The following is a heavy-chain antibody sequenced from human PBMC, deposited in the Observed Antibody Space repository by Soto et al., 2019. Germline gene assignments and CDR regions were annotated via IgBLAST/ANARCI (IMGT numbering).Heavy chain of an antibody. CDR2: IYYSGST. CDR1: GGSFSGYY. Sequence: SETLSLSCAVYGGSFSGYYWSWIRQPPGKGLEWIGSIYYSGSTYYNPSLKSRVTISVDTSKNQFSLKLSSVTAADTAVYYCASLDGYRDAFDIWGQGTMVT. V-gene: IGHV4-34*01. D-gene: IGHD1-1*01. CDR3: ASLDGYRDAFDI. J-gene: IGHJ3*02.